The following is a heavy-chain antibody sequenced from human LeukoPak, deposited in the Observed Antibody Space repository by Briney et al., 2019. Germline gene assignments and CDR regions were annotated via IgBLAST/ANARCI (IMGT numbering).Heavy chain of an antibody. D-gene: IGHD6-6*01. CDR1: GYTFTSYG. CDR3: ANGGRYSSSYEIYYYGMDV. CDR2: ISAYNGNT. J-gene: IGHJ6*02. V-gene: IGHV1-18*01. Sequence: ASVKVSCKASGYTFTSYGISWVRQAPGQGLEWMGWISAYNGNTNYAQKLQGRVTITRDTSASTAYMELSSLRAEDTAVYYCANGGRYSSSYEIYYYGMDVWGQGTTVTVSS.